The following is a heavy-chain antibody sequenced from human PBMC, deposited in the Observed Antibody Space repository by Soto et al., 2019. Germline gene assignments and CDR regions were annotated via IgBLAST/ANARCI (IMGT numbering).Heavy chain of an antibody. CDR3: ARGRGHTYDHHGMDV. J-gene: IGHJ6*02. CDR2: ISAYNGNT. CDR1: GYTFTSYG. Sequence: ASVKVSCKASGYTFTSYGISWVRQAPGQGLEWMGWISAYNGNTNYAQKLQGRVTMTTDTSTSTAYMELRNVISDDTAVYFCARGRGHTYDHHGMDVWGQGTTVTVSS. D-gene: IGHD5-12*01. V-gene: IGHV1-18*04.